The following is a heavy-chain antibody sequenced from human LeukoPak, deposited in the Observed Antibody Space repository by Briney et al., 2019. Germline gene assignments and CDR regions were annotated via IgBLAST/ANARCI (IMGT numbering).Heavy chain of an antibody. J-gene: IGHJ1*01. D-gene: IGHD2-2*01. CDR3: ARGRHIVVVPAAPHGYFQH. CDR1: GGSISGSGYY. CDR2: IYYSGST. Sequence: SQTLSLTCTVSGGSISGSGYYWTWIRQHPGKGLEWIGYIYYSGSTCYNPSLKSRVTISVDTSKNQFSLKLSSVTAADTAVYYCARGRHIVVVPAAPHGYFQHWGQGTLVTVSS. V-gene: IGHV4-31*03.